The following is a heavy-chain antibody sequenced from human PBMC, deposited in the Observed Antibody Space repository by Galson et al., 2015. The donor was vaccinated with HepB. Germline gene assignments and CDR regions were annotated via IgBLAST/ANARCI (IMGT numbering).Heavy chain of an antibody. CDR2: IIGSGGTT. V-gene: IGHV3-23*01. D-gene: IGHD4-11*01. Sequence: SLRLSCAASGITFSSYAMSWVRQAPGKGLEWVSGIIGSGGTTYYADSVKGRFTISRDNAKSTLFLQMNSVRAEDAAVYYCAKRRGRMFQFSNHYSYYPMDVWGQGTTVTVSS. CDR1: GITFSSYA. J-gene: IGHJ6*02. CDR3: AKRRGRMFQFSNHYSYYPMDV.